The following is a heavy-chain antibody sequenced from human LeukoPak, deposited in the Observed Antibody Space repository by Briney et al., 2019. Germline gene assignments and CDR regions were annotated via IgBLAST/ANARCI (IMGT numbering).Heavy chain of an antibody. D-gene: IGHD2-2*01. V-gene: IGHV6-1*01. CDR3: ARNPIKDIVVVPAAYFDY. Sequence: SQTLSLTCAISGDSVSSNSAAWNWIRQSPSRGLEWLGRTYFRSKWYNDYAVSVKSRITINPDTSKNQFSLHLSSVTPEDTAVYYCARNPIKDIVVVPAAYFDYWGQGTLVTVSS. J-gene: IGHJ4*02. CDR1: GDSVSSNSAA. CDR2: TYFRSKWYN.